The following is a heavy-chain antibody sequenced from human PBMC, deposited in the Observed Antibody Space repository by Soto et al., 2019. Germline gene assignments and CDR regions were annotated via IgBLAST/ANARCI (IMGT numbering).Heavy chain of an antibody. V-gene: IGHV3-23*01. CDR1: GFTFSSYA. CDR2: ISGSGGST. CDR3: AKDPYYYDSSGYYLYFDY. J-gene: IGHJ4*02. D-gene: IGHD3-22*01. Sequence: GGSLRLSCAASGFTFSSYAMSWVRQAPGKGLEWVSAISGSGGSTYYADSVKGRFTISRDNSKNTLYLQMNSLRAEDTAVYYCAKDPYYYDSSGYYLYFDYWGQGTLVTVSS.